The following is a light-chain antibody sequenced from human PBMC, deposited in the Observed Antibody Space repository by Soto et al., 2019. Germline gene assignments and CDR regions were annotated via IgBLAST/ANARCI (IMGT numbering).Light chain of an antibody. CDR2: AAS. CDR1: QGISSY. J-gene: IGKJ2*01. Sequence: DIQLTQSPSFLSASVGDRVTITCRARQGISSYLAWYQQKPGKAPKLLIYAASTLQSWVPSRFSGSGSGTEFTLTISCLQPEDFATYYCQQLNSYPPYTFGQGTKLEIK. V-gene: IGKV1-9*01. CDR3: QQLNSYPPYT.